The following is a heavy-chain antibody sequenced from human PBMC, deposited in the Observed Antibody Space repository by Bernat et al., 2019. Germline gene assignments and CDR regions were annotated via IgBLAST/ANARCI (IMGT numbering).Heavy chain of an antibody. D-gene: IGHD4-17*01. V-gene: IGHV3-48*02. Sequence: EVKLVESGGDLVQPGGSLRLSCEASGFTLSNYWMSWVRQAPGKGLEWVSYISSSSSTIYYADSVKGRFTISRDNAKNSLYLQMNSLRDEDTAVYYCARPSFTVTRYSYAFDIWGQGTMVTVSS. J-gene: IGHJ3*02. CDR2: ISSSSSTI. CDR1: GFTLSNYW. CDR3: ARPSFTVTRYSYAFDI.